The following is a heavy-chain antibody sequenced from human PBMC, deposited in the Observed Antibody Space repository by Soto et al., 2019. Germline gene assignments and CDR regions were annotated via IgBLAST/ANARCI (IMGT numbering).Heavy chain of an antibody. V-gene: IGHV4-34*01. J-gene: IGHJ3*02. CDR2: INHSGST. Sequence: SETLSLTCAVYGGSFSGYYWSWIRQPPGKGLEWIGEINHSGSTNYNPSLKSRVTISVDTSKNQFSLKLSSVTAADTAVYYCARSWDPYGSGSYCAFDIWGQGTMVTVSS. D-gene: IGHD3-10*01. CDR3: ARSWDPYGSGSYCAFDI. CDR1: GGSFSGYY.